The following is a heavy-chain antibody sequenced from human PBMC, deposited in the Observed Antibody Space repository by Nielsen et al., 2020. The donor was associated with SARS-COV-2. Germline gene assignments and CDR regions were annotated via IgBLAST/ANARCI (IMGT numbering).Heavy chain of an antibody. CDR2: ISGNGDST. J-gene: IGHJ4*02. CDR1: GSMFDDYG. D-gene: IGHD3-10*01. V-gene: IGHV3-20*01. Sequence: GESLKISCAASGSMFDDYGMSWVRQAPGQGLEWVSRISGNGDSTGYADSVKVRFTVSRYNAKNSLYLQMNSLRAEDTAFYHCAREGFGNGTTSSEFDYWGQGTLVTVS. CDR3: AREGFGNGTTSSEFDY.